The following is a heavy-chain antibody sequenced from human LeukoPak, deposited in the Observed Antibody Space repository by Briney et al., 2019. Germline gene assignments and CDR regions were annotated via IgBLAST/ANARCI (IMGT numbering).Heavy chain of an antibody. J-gene: IGHJ4*02. V-gene: IGHV1-46*01. CDR1: GYTLTSYY. CDR2: INPSGGRT. Sequence: ASVKVSCKASGYTLTSYYWSWVRQAPGQGLEWMGIINPSGGRTAYAQKFQGRVTMTTDTSTSTVYMELSSLRSEDTAVYYCARVMHDYGDYWGQGTLVTVSS. CDR3: ARVMHDYGDY.